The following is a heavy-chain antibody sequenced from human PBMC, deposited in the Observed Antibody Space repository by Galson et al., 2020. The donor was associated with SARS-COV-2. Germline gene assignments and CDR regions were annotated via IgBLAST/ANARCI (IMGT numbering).Heavy chain of an antibody. CDR3: ATGPIVVVPAAGGGWFDP. D-gene: IGHD2-2*01. CDR2: FDPEDGET. V-gene: IGHV1-24*01. CDR1: GYTLTEIS. J-gene: IGHJ5*02. Sequence: ASVKVSCKVSGYTLTEISMHWVRQAPGKGLEWMGGFDPEDGETIYAQKFQGRVTMTEDTSTDTAYMELSSLRSEDTAVYYCATGPIVVVPAAGGGWFDPWGQGTLVTVSS.